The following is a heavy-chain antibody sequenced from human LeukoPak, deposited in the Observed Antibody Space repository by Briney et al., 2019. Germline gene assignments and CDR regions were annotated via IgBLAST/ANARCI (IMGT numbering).Heavy chain of an antibody. CDR3: AKDLGGLANTANYYAFYIA. CDR2: ISGGGGST. CDR1: GFTFDDYA. J-gene: IGHJ5*02. D-gene: IGHD3-3*01. V-gene: IGHV3-43*02. Sequence: PGGSLTLSCAASGFTFDDYAMHWVRQAPGKGLEWVSLISGGGGSTYYAASVKGRFTISRDNSKNSLYLQMNSLRTEDTALYYCAKDLGGLANTANYYAFYIAWGQGTLVTVSS.